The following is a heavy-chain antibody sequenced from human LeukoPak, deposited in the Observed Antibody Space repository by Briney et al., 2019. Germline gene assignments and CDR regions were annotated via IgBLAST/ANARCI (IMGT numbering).Heavy chain of an antibody. CDR1: GGSITSGDYY. V-gene: IGHV4-30-4*01. CDR2: MHYSGTT. D-gene: IGHD4-11*01. CDR3: ARLHYTDYIK. Sequence: SETLSLTCTVSGGSITSGDYYWSWIRQPPGKGLEWIGYMHYSGTTYYNPSLKSRLTISVDTSKNQFSLKLSSVTAADTAVYYCARLHYTDYIKWGQGTLVTVSS. J-gene: IGHJ4*02.